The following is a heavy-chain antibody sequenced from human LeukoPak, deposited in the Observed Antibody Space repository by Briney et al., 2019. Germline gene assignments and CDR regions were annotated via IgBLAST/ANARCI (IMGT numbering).Heavy chain of an antibody. Sequence: GGSLRLSCAASGFTFDNYAMSWVRQAPGKGLEWVSAISGRGGSTYYADSVKGRLTISRDNSKNTLYLQMNSLRAEDTAVYYCAKDGDDYGDYVDYYYYYYMDVWGKGTTVTVSS. CDR1: GFTFDNYA. V-gene: IGHV3-23*01. CDR3: AKDGDDYGDYVDYYYYYYMDV. J-gene: IGHJ6*03. CDR2: ISGRGGST. D-gene: IGHD4-17*01.